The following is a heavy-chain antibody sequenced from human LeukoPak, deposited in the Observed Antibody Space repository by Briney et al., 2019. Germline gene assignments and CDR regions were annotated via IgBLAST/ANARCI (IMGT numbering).Heavy chain of an antibody. CDR2: INHSGST. J-gene: IGHJ5*02. Sequence: SETLSLTCAVYGGSLSGYYWSWIRQPPGKGLEWVGEINHSGSTNYNPSLKSRVTISVDTSKNQFSLKLSSVTAADTAVYYCARLYTRYGSGSYYRYNWFDPWGQGTLVTVSS. V-gene: IGHV4-34*01. CDR1: GGSLSGYY. D-gene: IGHD3-10*01. CDR3: ARLYTRYGSGSYYRYNWFDP.